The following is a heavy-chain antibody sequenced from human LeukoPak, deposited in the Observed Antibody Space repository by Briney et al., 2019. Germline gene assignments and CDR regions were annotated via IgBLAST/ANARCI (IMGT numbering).Heavy chain of an antibody. CDR3: ARSSGYSSSGGLNWFDT. Sequence: SETLSLTCTVSGGSISSGGYYWSWIRQHPGKGLEWIGYIDYSGSTYYNPSLKSRVTISVDTSKNQFSLKLSSVTAADTAVYYCARSSGYSSSGGLNWFDTWGQGTLVTVSS. CDR2: IDYSGST. D-gene: IGHD6-13*01. V-gene: IGHV4-39*01. J-gene: IGHJ5*02. CDR1: GGSISSGGYY.